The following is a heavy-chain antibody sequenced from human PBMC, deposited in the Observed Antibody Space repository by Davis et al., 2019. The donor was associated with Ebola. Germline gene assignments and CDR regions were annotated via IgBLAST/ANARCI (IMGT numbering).Heavy chain of an antibody. CDR1: GFTFSSYA. D-gene: IGHD2-2*01. J-gene: IGHJ4*02. CDR3: AKDRAYCSSTSCLYYFDY. Sequence: GESLKISCAASGFTFSSYAMSWVRQAPGKGLEWVSAISGSGGSTYYADSVKGRFTISRDNSKNTLYLQMNSLRAEDTAVYYCAKDRAYCSSTSCLYYFDYWGQGTLVTVSS. CDR2: ISGSGGST. V-gene: IGHV3-23*01.